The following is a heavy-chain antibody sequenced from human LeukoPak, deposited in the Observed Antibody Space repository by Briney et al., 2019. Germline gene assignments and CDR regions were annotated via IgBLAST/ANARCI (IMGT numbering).Heavy chain of an antibody. CDR3: ARLTFWSGYYYFDY. D-gene: IGHD3-3*01. V-gene: IGHV4-39*01. Sequence: PSETLSLTCTVSGGSISSSGYYWGWIRQPPGKGLEWIGSIYYSGSTYYNPSLKSRVTISVDTSKNQFSLKLSSVTAADTAVYYCARLTFWSGYYYFDYWGQGTLVTVSS. CDR1: GGSISSSGYY. J-gene: IGHJ4*02. CDR2: IYYSGST.